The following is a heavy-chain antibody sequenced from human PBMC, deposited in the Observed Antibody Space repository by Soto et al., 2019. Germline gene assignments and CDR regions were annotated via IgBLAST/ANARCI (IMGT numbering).Heavy chain of an antibody. Sequence: ASVKVSCKASGYTFTSYGISWVRQAPGRGLEWMGWISAYNGNTNYAQKLQGRVTMTTDTSTSTAYMELRSLRSDDTAVYYCARGNTAMEESWFDPWGQGTLVTVSS. J-gene: IGHJ5*02. D-gene: IGHD5-18*01. CDR2: ISAYNGNT. V-gene: IGHV1-18*04. CDR3: ARGNTAMEESWFDP. CDR1: GYTFTSYG.